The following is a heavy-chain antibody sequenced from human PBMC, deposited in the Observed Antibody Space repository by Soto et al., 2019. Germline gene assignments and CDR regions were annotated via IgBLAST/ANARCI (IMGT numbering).Heavy chain of an antibody. D-gene: IGHD3-10*01. CDR1: GFTFSSYG. Sequence: HPGGSLRLSCAASGFTFSSYGMHWVRQAPGKGLEWVAVIWYDGSNKYYADSVKGRFTISRDNSKNTLYLQMNSLRAEDTAVYYCARDLAAYGSGSYGAHGMDVWGQGTTVTVSS. J-gene: IGHJ6*02. CDR3: ARDLAAYGSGSYGAHGMDV. CDR2: IWYDGSNK. V-gene: IGHV3-33*01.